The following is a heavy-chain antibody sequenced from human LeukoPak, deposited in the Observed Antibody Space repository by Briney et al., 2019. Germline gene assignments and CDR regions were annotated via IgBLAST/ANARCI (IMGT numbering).Heavy chain of an antibody. Sequence: SETLSLTCTVSGGSLSSTSYYWGWIRHPPGKGLEWIGNIYYSGSTYYNPSLKSRVTISVDTSKNQFSLKLSSVTAADTAVYYCATLTTPGWFNPWGQGTLVTVSS. CDR2: IYYSGST. J-gene: IGHJ5*02. CDR3: ATLTTPGWFNP. V-gene: IGHV4-39*07. CDR1: GGSLSSTSYY. D-gene: IGHD1-1*01.